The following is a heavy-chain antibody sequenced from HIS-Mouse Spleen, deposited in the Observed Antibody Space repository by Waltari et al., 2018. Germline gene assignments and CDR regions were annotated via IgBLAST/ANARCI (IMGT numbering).Heavy chain of an antibody. D-gene: IGHD2-21*02. J-gene: IGHJ4*02. V-gene: IGHV1-69*04. Sequence: QVQLVQSGAEVKKPGSSVKVSCKASGGTFSSYAISWVRQAPGQGLEWMGRIIPILGIANYAQKFQGRVTITEDKSTSTAYMELSSLRSEDTAVYYCASGDLAYCGGDCYFDYWGQGTLVTVSS. CDR1: GGTFSSYA. CDR3: ASGDLAYCGGDCYFDY. CDR2: IIPILGIA.